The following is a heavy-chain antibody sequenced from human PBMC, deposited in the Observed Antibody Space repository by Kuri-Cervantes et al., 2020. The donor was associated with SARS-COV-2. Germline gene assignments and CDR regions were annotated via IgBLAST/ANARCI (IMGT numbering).Heavy chain of an antibody. Sequence: SETLSLTCTASGGSISSGSYYWSWIRQPAGKGLEWIGRIYTSGSTNYNPSLKSRVTISVDTSKNQFSLKLSSVTAADTAVYYCAREDSSGYYFDYWGQGTLVTVSS. V-gene: IGHV4-61*02. D-gene: IGHD3-22*01. CDR2: IYTSGST. CDR1: GGSISSGSYY. J-gene: IGHJ4*02. CDR3: AREDSSGYYFDY.